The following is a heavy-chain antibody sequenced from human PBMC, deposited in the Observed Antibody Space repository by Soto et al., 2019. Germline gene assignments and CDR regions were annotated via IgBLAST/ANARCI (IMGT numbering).Heavy chain of an antibody. CDR2: IHSSGIT. CDR1: GGSVNNDKW. Sequence: QVQLQESGPGLVKPSGTLSLTCAVSGGSVNNDKWWSWVRQPPGKGLEWIGEIHSSGITNYTPSLKSRASIIVDKFKNQFSVNLTSVTAADTPVYFCAGQWSAGYGAFDPWGQGTLVTVSS. CDR3: AGQWSAGYGAFDP. D-gene: IGHD3-9*01. V-gene: IGHV4-4*02. J-gene: IGHJ5*02.